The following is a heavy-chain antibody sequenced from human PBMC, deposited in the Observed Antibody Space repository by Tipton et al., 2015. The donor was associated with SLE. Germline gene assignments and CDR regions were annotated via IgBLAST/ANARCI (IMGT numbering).Heavy chain of an antibody. CDR1: GDSVSSNSAA. CDR2: TYYRSKWSN. J-gene: IGHJ3*02. D-gene: IGHD3-10*01. V-gene: IGHV6-1*01. CDR3: ARGQWDLLNSFDI. Sequence: GLVKPSQTLSLTCAISGDSVSSNSAAWNWIRQSPSRGLEWLGRTYYRSKWSNEYAVSVRSRITINPDTSKNQFSLKLSSVTAADTAVYYCARGQWDLLNSFDIWGQGTMVTVSS.